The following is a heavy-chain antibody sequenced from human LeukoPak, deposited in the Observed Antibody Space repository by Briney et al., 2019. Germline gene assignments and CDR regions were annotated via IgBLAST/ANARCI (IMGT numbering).Heavy chain of an antibody. Sequence: PGGPLRLSCAASGFTFSSYAMSWVRQAPGKGLEWVSAISGSGGSTYYADSVKGRFTISRDNSKNTLYLQMNSLRAEDTAVYYCAKDKLGYCSGGSCYSFWFDPWGQGTLVTVSS. D-gene: IGHD2-15*01. CDR1: GFTFSSYA. CDR3: AKDKLGYCSGGSCYSFWFDP. V-gene: IGHV3-23*01. CDR2: ISGSGGST. J-gene: IGHJ5*02.